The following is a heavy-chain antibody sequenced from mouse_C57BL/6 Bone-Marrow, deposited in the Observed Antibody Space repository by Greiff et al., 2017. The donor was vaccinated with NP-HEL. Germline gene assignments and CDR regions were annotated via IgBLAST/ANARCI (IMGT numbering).Heavy chain of an antibody. CDR3: ARFDGYYAAWFAY. CDR1: GFNIKNTY. CDR2: IDPANGNT. Sequence: EVQLVESVAELVRPGASVKLSCTASGFNIKNTYMHWVKQRPEQGLEWIGRIDPANGNTKYAPKFQGKATLTADTSSNTAYLQLSSLTSEDTAIYYCARFDGYYAAWFAYWGQGTLVTVSA. V-gene: IGHV14-3*01. D-gene: IGHD2-3*01. J-gene: IGHJ3*01.